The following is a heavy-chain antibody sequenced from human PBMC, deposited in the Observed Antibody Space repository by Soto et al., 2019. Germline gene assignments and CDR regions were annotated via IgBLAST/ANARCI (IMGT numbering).Heavy chain of an antibody. V-gene: IGHV4-39*01. D-gene: IGHD3-3*01. CDR1: GGCISSSSYY. CDR2: IYYSGST. Sequence: PSETLSLTCTVSGGCISSSSYYWGWIRQPPGKGLEWIGSIYYSGSTYYNPSLKSRVTTSVDRSKNQFSLKLSSVTAADTAVYYCARQGGWSGPPCYYCMDVWGRGTTVTVSS. J-gene: IGHJ6*03. CDR3: ARQGGWSGPPCYYCMDV.